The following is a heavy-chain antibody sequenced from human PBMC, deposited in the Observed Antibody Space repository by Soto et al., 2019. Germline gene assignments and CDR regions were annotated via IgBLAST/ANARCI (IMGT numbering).Heavy chain of an antibody. CDR3: ARDRQKWDIVVVVAATGWFDP. CDR1: GGTFSSYA. D-gene: IGHD2-15*01. Sequence: QVQLVQSGAEVKKPGSSVKVSCKASGGTFSSYAISWVRQAPGQGLEWMGGIIPIFGTANYAQKFQGRVTITADESTSTAYRELSSLRSEATAVYYCARDRQKWDIVVVVAATGWFDPWGQGTLVTVSS. CDR2: IIPIFGTA. J-gene: IGHJ5*02. V-gene: IGHV1-69*12.